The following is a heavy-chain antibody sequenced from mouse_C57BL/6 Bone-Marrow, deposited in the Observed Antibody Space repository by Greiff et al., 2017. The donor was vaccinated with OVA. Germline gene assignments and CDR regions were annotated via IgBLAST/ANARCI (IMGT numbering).Heavy chain of an antibody. CDR2: IDPNSGGT. CDR1: GYTFTSYW. CDR3: ERCASRVAWDFDV. D-gene: IGHD1-1*02. V-gene: IGHV1-72*01. J-gene: IGHJ1*03. Sequence: QVQLQQPGAELVKPGASVKLSCKASGYTFTSYWMHWVKQRPGQGLEWIGRIDPNSGGTYYNEKFKSKATLTVDKSSSTAYMQLSSLTSEDSAVYYGERCASRVAWDFDVWGTGTTVTVSS.